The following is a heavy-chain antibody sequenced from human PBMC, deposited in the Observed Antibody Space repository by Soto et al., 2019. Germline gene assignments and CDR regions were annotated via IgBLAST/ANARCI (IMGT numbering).Heavy chain of an antibody. D-gene: IGHD4-4*01. CDR1: GGSFSGYY. J-gene: IGHJ6*02. CDR3: AIPTTVTSPYYYYYGMDV. CDR2: INHSGST. V-gene: IGHV4-34*01. Sequence: QVQLQQWGAGLLKPSETLSLTCAVYGGSFSGYYWSWIRQPPGKGLEWIGEINHSGSTNYNPSLKSRVTISVDTSKTQFSLKLSSVTAADTAVYYCAIPTTVTSPYYYYYGMDVWGQGTTVTVSS.